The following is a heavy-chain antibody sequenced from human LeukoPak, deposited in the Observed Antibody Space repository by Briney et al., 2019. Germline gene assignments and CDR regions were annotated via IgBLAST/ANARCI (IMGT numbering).Heavy chain of an antibody. CDR3: ARGTGFYDSSGHYYWGYFDS. Sequence: PCETPSLTCTVSGGSIRSHYWSWFRQTPGERPEWIAFIYYSGTTNYNPSLKGRVTISIDSSKNKFSLKLSSVTAADTAIYYCARGTGFYDSSGHYYWGYFDSWGQGTLVPLSS. J-gene: IGHJ4*02. CDR2: IYYSGTT. V-gene: IGHV4-59*11. D-gene: IGHD3-22*01. CDR1: GGSIRSHY.